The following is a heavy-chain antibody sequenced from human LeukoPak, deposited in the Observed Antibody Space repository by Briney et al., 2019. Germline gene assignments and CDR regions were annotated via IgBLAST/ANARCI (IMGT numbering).Heavy chain of an antibody. CDR3: AREPDVDLSTFRGDAFDI. D-gene: IGHD5-24*01. CDR1: GGTFSSYT. Sequence: GASVKVSCKASGGTFSSYTFSWVRPAPGQGLEWMGRVIPILNIATYAHKFQGRVTITADKSTSTAYMDLTSLTSEDTALYYCAREPDVDLSTFRGDAFDIWGQGTMVTVSS. V-gene: IGHV1-69*04. CDR2: VIPILNIA. J-gene: IGHJ3*02.